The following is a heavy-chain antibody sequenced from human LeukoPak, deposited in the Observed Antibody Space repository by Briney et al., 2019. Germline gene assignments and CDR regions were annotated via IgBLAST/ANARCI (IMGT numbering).Heavy chain of an antibody. J-gene: IGHJ6*02. Sequence: GGSLRLSCAASGFTFSNYDMHWVRQATGKGLEWVSAFHTAGDTHYPGSVKGRFATSRENAKNSFYLQMNNLSAGDTAVYYCARGSCSSRSCYKRVNGLDVWGQGTPVTDSS. V-gene: IGHV3-13*01. CDR1: GFTFSNYD. CDR2: FHTAGDT. D-gene: IGHD2-2*01. CDR3: ARGSCSSRSCYKRVNGLDV.